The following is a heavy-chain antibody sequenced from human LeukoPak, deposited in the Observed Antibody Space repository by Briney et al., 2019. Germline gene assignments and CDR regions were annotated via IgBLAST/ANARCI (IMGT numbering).Heavy chain of an antibody. Sequence: GGSLRLSCVASGFAVGSNYMSWVRQAPGKGLEWVSLIYSGGAIRYADSVKGRFAISRDNSKNTLYLQMNSLRAEDTAVYYCAKILERELQYYYYGMDVWGQGTSVTVSS. CDR2: IYSGGAI. CDR3: AKILERELQYYYYGMDV. V-gene: IGHV3-53*01. D-gene: IGHD5-24*01. J-gene: IGHJ6*02. CDR1: GFAVGSNY.